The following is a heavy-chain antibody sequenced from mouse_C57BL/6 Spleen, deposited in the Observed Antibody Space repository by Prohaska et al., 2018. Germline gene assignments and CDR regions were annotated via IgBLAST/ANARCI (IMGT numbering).Heavy chain of an antibody. J-gene: IGHJ1*03. D-gene: IGHD4-1*01. V-gene: IGHV6-6*01. Sequence: EVKLEESGGGLVQPGGSMKLSCAASGFTFSYAWMDWVRQSPEKGLEWVAEIRKKANENATNYTEAVNGRFTISRDDSKSSVDLKMNSLRAEDTGIYYCRGPGTHWYFDVWGTGTTVTVSS. CDR2: IRKKANENAT. CDR3: RGPGTHWYFDV. CDR1: GFTFSYAW.